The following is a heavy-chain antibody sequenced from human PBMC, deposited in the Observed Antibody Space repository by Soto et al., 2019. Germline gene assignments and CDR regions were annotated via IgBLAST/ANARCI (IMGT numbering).Heavy chain of an antibody. Sequence: EVQLLESGGGLVQPGGSLRLACAASGFTFSSFAMSWVRQAPGKGLEWVSAINGRGDDADYADYVKGRFTISRDNSKNALYLQMNSLRAEDTAVYYCAGPGYSSQDYWGQGTLVTVSS. J-gene: IGHJ4*02. CDR1: GFTFSSFA. CDR2: INGRGDDA. D-gene: IGHD5-18*01. V-gene: IGHV3-23*01. CDR3: AGPGYSSQDY.